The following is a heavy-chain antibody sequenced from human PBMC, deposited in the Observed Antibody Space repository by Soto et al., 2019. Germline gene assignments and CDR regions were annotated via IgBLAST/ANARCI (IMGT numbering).Heavy chain of an antibody. J-gene: IGHJ3*02. Sequence: SETLSLTCTISGGSISSYYWTWIRQPPGQGLEWIGYIYYSGSTKYNPSLESRVTISLDTSKNQFSLRLSSVTAADTAVYYCARRRVVVVAATRGDALDIWGQGTTVTVSS. V-gene: IGHV4-59*08. CDR1: GGSISSYY. D-gene: IGHD2-15*01. CDR2: IYYSGST. CDR3: ARRRVVVVAATRGDALDI.